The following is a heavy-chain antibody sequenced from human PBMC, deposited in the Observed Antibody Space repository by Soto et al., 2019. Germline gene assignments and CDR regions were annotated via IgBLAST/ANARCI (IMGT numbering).Heavy chain of an antibody. J-gene: IGHJ4*02. V-gene: IGHV1-8*01. CDR2: MQPSTGRT. CDR3: ARGLSSLVDY. CDR1: GYSFTSLD. Sequence: ASVKVSCKASGYSFTSLDINWVLQTAGQGLEWMGWMQPSTGRTGYAQKFQGRVTMTRDTSINTAYMELTTLTSDDTAWDYCARGLSSLVDYWGKGTLVT.